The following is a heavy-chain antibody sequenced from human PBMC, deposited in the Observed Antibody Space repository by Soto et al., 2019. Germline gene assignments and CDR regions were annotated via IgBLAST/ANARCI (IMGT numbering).Heavy chain of an antibody. CDR1: GGSFSGYY. CDR2: INHSGST. D-gene: IGHD3-10*01. V-gene: IGHV4-34*01. Sequence: QVQLQQWGAGLLKPSETLSLTCAVYGGSFSGYYWSWIRQPPGKGLEWIGEINHSGSTNYNPSLKRRVPISVDTSKNQFSLTLSSVTAADTAGYYCANTMAMVRGVKGWFDPWGQGTLVTVSS. J-gene: IGHJ5*02. CDR3: ANTMAMVRGVKGWFDP.